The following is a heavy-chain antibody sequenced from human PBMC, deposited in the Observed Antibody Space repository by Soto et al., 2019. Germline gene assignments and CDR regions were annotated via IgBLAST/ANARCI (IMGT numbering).Heavy chain of an antibody. Sequence: SETLSLTCTVSGGSISSSSYYWGWIRQPPGKGLEWIGSIYNSGSTYYNPSLKSRVTISVDTSKNQFSLKLSSVTAADTAVYYCARVTSMGRGIVVVPAAILNWFDPWGQGTLVTVSS. CDR2: IYNSGST. CDR1: GGSISSSSYY. J-gene: IGHJ5*02. V-gene: IGHV4-39*01. D-gene: IGHD2-2*02. CDR3: ARVTSMGRGIVVVPAAILNWFDP.